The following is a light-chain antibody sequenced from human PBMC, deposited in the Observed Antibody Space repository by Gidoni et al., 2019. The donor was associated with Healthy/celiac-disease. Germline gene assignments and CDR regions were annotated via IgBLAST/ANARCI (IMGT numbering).Light chain of an antibody. J-gene: IGLJ2*01. CDR1: SLRSYY. V-gene: IGLV3-19*01. CDR3: KSRDISGNHLV. Sequence: SSELTQDPAVSVALGQTVRITCQGDSLRSYYATWYQQKPGQAPILVIYGKNNRPSGIPDRFSGSSSGNTASLTITGAQAEDEADYYCKSRDISGNHLVFGGGTKLTVL. CDR2: GKN.